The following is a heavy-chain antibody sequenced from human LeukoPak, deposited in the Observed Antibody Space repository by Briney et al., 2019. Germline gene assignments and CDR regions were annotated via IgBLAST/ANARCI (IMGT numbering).Heavy chain of an antibody. V-gene: IGHV4-59*13. J-gene: IGHJ6*03. CDR1: GGSISNYY. D-gene: IGHD6-13*01. CDR2: IHYSGST. CDR3: ASNTIVAAADVYYMDV. Sequence: SETLSLTCTVSGGSISNYYWSWIRQPPGRVLEWIGYIHYSGSTNYNPSLQGQVTISVDTSKNQFSLKLSSVTAADTAVYYCASNTIVAAADVYYMDVWGKGTTVTVSS.